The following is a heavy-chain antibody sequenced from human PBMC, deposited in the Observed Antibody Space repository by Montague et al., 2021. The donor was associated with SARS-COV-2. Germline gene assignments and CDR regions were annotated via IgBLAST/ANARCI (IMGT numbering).Heavy chain of an antibody. V-gene: IGHV3-74*01. D-gene: IGHD1-26*01. CDR3: ARDTDSGSYWDAFDI. J-gene: IGHJ3*02. Sequence: SLRLSCAASGFTFSSYAMHWVRQAPGKGLVWVSRISSDGSGTTYADSVKGRFTISRDNAKNTLYLQMNSLRAEDTAVYYCARDTDSGSYWDAFDIWGQGTMVTVSS. CDR1: GFTFSSYA. CDR2: ISSDGSGT.